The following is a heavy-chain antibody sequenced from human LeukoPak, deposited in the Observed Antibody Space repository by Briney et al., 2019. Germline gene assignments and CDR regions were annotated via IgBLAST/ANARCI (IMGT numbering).Heavy chain of an antibody. D-gene: IGHD3-3*01. CDR2: INPNSGGT. CDR3: ARTTIFGVVTPGGMFDY. Sequence: GASVKVSCKASGYTFTGYYMHWVRQAPGQGLEWMGWINPNSGGTNYAQKFQGRVTMTRDTSTSTVYMELSSLRSEDTAVYYCARTTIFGVVTPGGMFDYWGQGTLVTVSS. J-gene: IGHJ4*02. CDR1: GYTFTGYY. V-gene: IGHV1-2*02.